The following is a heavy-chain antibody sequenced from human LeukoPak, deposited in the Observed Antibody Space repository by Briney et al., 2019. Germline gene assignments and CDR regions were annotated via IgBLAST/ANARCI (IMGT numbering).Heavy chain of an antibody. CDR3: ARAEKATIFDY. V-gene: IGHV3-23*01. J-gene: IGHJ4*02. CDR2: ISVNSYST. Sequence: GGSLRLSCAASGFTFNSYAMSWVRQAPGKGLEWVSAISVNSYSTWYADSVKGQFTISRGNSKNTLYLQMNSLRAEDTAVHYCARAEKATIFDYWGQGTLVTVSS. D-gene: IGHD5-24*01. CDR1: GFTFNSYA.